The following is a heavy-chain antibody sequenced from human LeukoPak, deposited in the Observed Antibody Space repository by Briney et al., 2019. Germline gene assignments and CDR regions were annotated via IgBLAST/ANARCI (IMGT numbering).Heavy chain of an antibody. J-gene: IGHJ4*02. Sequence: GASVKVSCKASGYTFPSKGISWVRQAPGQGLEWMGWSNPNSGGTNYAQKFQGRVTMTRDTSITTAYMELSSLRPDDTAVYYCARAVPDYYFHYWGQGTLVTVSS. CDR1: GYTFPSKG. CDR3: ARAVPDYYFHY. V-gene: IGHV1-2*02. CDR2: SNPNSGGT.